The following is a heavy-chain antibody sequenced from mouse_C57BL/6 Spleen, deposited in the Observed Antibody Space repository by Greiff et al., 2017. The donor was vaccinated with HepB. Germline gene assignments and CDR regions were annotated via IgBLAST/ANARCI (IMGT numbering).Heavy chain of an antibody. V-gene: IGHV2-2*01. Sequence: VKLMESGPGLVQPSQSLSITCTVSGFSLTSYGVHWVRQSPGKGLEWLGVIWSGGSTAYNAAFLSRLSISKDNSKSQVFFKMNSLQADDTDVYDCARSGGYGNYGAMDYWGQGTSVTVSS. CDR2: IWSGGST. CDR1: GFSLTSYG. J-gene: IGHJ4*01. CDR3: ARSGGYGNYGAMDY. D-gene: IGHD2-1*01.